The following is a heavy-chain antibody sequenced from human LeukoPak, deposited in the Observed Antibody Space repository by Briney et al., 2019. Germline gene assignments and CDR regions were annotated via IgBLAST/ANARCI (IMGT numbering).Heavy chain of an antibody. CDR1: GSYW. Sequence: GGSLRLSCAASGSYWLHWFRQAPGKGLVWVSHIHSDGSWTSYADSVKGRFTISKDNAKNTVYLQMNNLRAEDTAVYYCVSFYETYWGRGTLVTVSS. CDR2: IHSDGSWT. CDR3: VSFYETY. J-gene: IGHJ4*02. V-gene: IGHV3-74*01. D-gene: IGHD2/OR15-2a*01.